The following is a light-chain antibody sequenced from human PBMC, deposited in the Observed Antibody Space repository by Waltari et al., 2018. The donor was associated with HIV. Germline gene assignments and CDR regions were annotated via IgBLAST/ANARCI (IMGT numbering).Light chain of an antibody. J-gene: IGLJ3*02. CDR2: LNSDGSH. V-gene: IGLV4-69*01. CDR1: RGHSNYD. Sequence: QLVLTHSPSASASLGASVQLTCTLSRGHSNYDIAWHQQPPEKGPRYLMKLNSDGSHSKGDGIPDRFSGSSSGAERYLTISSLQSEDEADYYCQTWDTGIRVFGGGTKLTVL. CDR3: QTWDTGIRV.